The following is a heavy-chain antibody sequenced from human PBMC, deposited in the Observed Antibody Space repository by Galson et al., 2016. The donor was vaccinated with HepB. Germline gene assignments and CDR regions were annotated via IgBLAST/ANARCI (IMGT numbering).Heavy chain of an antibody. CDR3: AREGNYYTLDY. V-gene: IGHV3-9*01. CDR1: GFGFDEFG. Sequence: SLRLSCAASGFGFDEFGMHWVRQGPGKGLKWVSGISWNSANIGYDDSVKGRFTISRDNAKNSLYLQMNSLGPADTAVYYCAREGNYYTLDYWGQGTLVTVSS. CDR2: ISWNSANI. D-gene: IGHD1-26*01. J-gene: IGHJ4*02.